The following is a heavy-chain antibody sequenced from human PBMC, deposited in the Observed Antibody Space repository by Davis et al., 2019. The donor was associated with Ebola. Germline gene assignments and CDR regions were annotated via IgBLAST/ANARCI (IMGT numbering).Heavy chain of an antibody. V-gene: IGHV3-73*01. D-gene: IGHD2-21*02. CDR3: TSDVQLAYCGGDCYGSVDV. J-gene: IGHJ6*02. Sequence: GESLKISCRGSGFTFGDYAMSWVRQASGKGLEWVGRIRSKANSYATAYAASVKGRFTISRDDSKNTAYLQMNSLKTEDTAVYYCTSDVQLAYCGGDCYGSVDVWGQGTTVTVSS. CDR2: IRSKANSYAT. CDR1: GFTFGDYA.